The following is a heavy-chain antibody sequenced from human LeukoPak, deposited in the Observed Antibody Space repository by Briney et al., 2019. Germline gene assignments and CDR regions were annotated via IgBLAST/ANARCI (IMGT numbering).Heavy chain of an antibody. CDR1: GGSCDDYY. CDR2: IHPSEGF. Sequence: SETLSLTCDVYGGSCDDYYCSWIRQPPGKGLEWIGEIHPSEGFYYNSSLMSRVTISIDMSKSHFSLRLASVTAADTAFYYCARGRDRSKAGDHWGQGSLVTVSS. J-gene: IGHJ4*02. V-gene: IGHV4-34*01. CDR3: ARGRDRSKAGDH. D-gene: IGHD5-24*01.